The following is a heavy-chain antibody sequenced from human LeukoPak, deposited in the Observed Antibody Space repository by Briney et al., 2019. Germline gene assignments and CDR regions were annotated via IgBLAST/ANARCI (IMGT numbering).Heavy chain of an antibody. Sequence: SETLSLTCTVSGGSISSYYWSWIRQPPGKGLEWIGYIYSSGSTNYNPSLKSRVTISVDTSKKQFSLKLSSVTAADTAVYYCPSSRILPGYSSGWSYFDYWGQGTLVTVSS. D-gene: IGHD6-19*01. CDR3: PSSRILPGYSSGWSYFDY. V-gene: IGHV4-59*08. J-gene: IGHJ4*02. CDR1: GGSISSYY. CDR2: IYSSGST.